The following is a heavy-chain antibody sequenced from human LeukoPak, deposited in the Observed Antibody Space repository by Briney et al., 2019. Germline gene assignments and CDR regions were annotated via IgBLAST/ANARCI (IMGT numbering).Heavy chain of an antibody. CDR1: GFMLSSNW. CDR3: AKEGRSLQTY. Sequence: GGSLRLSCAASGFMLSSNWMSWVRLAPGKGLEWVANIKEDGTETYYVDSVKGRFTISRDNAKNSLYLQMNSLRVEDTAVYYCAKEGRSLQTYWGQGTLVTVSS. CDR2: IKEDGTET. V-gene: IGHV3-7*03. J-gene: IGHJ4*02. D-gene: IGHD5-24*01.